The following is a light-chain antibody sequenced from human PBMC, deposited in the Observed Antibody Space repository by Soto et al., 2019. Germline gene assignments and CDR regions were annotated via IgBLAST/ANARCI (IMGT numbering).Light chain of an antibody. CDR1: QSVSRSN. CDR2: GVS. V-gene: IGKV3-20*01. CDR3: QQYSSSPQT. Sequence: EIVLTQSPGTLSLSPGERATLSCRASQSVSRSNLAWYQQKPGQAPRLLIYGVSSRATGIPDRFSGSGSGTDFTLTISRLEPEDFAVYYCQQYSSSPQTFGQGTKVEIK. J-gene: IGKJ1*01.